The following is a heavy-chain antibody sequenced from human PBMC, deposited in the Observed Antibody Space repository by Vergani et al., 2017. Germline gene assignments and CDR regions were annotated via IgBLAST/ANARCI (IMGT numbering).Heavy chain of an antibody. Sequence: QMQLQESGPGLVKPSETLSLSCTVSGDSISTSSYAWGWIRQPPGKTLEWIGEIYHSGSTNYNPSLKSRVTISVDKSKNQFSLKLSSVTAADTAVYYCASNGYYCLDYWGRGTLVTVSS. J-gene: IGHJ4*02. V-gene: IGHV4-39*07. CDR1: GDSISTSSYA. D-gene: IGHD3-22*01. CDR3: ASNGYYCLDY. CDR2: IYHSGST.